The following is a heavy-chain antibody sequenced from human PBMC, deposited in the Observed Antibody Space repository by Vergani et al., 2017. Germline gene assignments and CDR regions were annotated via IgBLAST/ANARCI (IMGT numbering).Heavy chain of an antibody. V-gene: IGHV4-39*07. J-gene: IGHJ4*02. D-gene: IGHD3-10*01. Sequence: QLQLQESGPGLVKPSETLSLTCTVSGGSISSSSYYWGWIRQPPGKGLEWIGSIYYSGSTYYNPSLKSRVTISVDTSKNQFSLKLSSVTAADTAVYYCARDPSRGGSLDYWGQGTLVTVSS. CDR2: IYYSGST. CDR1: GGSISSSSYY. CDR3: ARDPSRGGSLDY.